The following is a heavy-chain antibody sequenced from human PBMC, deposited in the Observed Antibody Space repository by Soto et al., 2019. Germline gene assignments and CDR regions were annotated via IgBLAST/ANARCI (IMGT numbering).Heavy chain of an antibody. CDR1: GFSISSYY. CDR2: IYYSGIT. D-gene: IGHD6-25*01. J-gene: IGHJ5*02. CDR3: ARGTATTDDWFDP. V-gene: IGHV4-59*01. Sequence: PSEPLSLTCPVSGFSISSYYWSWIRPPPGKGLEWIGYIYYSGITNYNPSLKSRVTISVDTSKNQFSLKLSSVTAADTAVYYCARGTATTDDWFDPWGQGTLVTVPQ.